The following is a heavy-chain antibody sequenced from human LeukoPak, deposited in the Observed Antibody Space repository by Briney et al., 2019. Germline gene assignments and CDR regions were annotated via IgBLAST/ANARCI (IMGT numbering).Heavy chain of an antibody. CDR1: GFTFSDYY. Sequence: PGGSLRLSCAASGFTFSDYYMSWIRQAPGKGLEWVSYISSSGSTIYYADSVKGRFTISRDNAKNSLHLQMNSLRAEDTALYYCAKDMGSGYDLGYYGMDVWGQGTTVTVSS. D-gene: IGHD5-12*01. J-gene: IGHJ6*02. CDR2: ISSSGSTI. CDR3: AKDMGSGYDLGYYGMDV. V-gene: IGHV3-11*01.